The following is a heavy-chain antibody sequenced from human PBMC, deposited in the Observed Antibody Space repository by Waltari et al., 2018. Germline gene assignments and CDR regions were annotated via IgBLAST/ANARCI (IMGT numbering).Heavy chain of an antibody. J-gene: IGHJ4*02. CDR2: IIPIFGTA. Sequence: QVQLVQSGAEVKQPGSSVKVSCKASGGTFSSYAISWVRQDPGQGLEWMGGIIPIFGTANYAQKFQGRVTITADESTSTAYMELSSLRSEDTAVYYCARVLLGYSYGYDFDYWGQGTLVTVSS. V-gene: IGHV1-69*12. CDR3: ARVLLGYSYGYDFDY. D-gene: IGHD5-18*01. CDR1: GGTFSSYA.